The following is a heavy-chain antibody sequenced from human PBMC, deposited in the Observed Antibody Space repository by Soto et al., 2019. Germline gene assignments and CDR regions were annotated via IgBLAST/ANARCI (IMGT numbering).Heavy chain of an antibody. V-gene: IGHV4-39*01. J-gene: IGHJ6*02. CDR3: RRSSRYSTDV. CDR2: IYSIGST. D-gene: IGHD6-13*01. CDR1: GGSISSSSY. Sequence: PSETLSLTCTVSGGSISSSSYWGWIRQPPGKGLEWIGSIYSIGSTYYNPSLKSRVTISVGTSKNQFSLKLSSVTAADTAVYYCRRSSRYSTDVWGQGTTVT.